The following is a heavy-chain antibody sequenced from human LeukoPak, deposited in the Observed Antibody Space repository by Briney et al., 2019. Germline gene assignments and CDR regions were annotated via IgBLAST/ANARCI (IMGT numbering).Heavy chain of an antibody. Sequence: PSETLSLTCTVSGGSINSYYWSWIRQPPGKGLERIGYIDYSRSTNYNPSLKSRVTISVDTSKNQFSLKLSTVSAADTAVYYCAREEESYDDILTGYVNWFDPWGQGTLVTVSS. CDR1: GGSINSYY. J-gene: IGHJ5*02. D-gene: IGHD3-9*01. V-gene: IGHV4-59*01. CDR3: AREEESYDDILTGYVNWFDP. CDR2: IDYSRST.